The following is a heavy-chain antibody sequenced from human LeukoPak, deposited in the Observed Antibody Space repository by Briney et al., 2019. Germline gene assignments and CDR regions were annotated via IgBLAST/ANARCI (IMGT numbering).Heavy chain of an antibody. V-gene: IGHV1-46*01. D-gene: IGHD2-15*01. J-gene: IGHJ6*03. CDR1: GYTFTSYY. CDR3: ARTYCSGGSCYRYLRYDYMDV. Sequence: ASVKVSCKASGYTFTSYYMHWVRQAPGQGLEWMGIINPSGGSTSYAQKFQGRVTMTRDMSTSTVYMELSSLRSEDTAVYYCARTYCSGGSCYRYLRYDYMDVWGKGTTVTVSS. CDR2: INPSGGST.